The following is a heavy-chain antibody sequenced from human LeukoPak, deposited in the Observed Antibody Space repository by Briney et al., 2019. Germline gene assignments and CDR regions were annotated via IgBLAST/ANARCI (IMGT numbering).Heavy chain of an antibody. J-gene: IGHJ4*02. CDR3: TKDKEDIVQMVFALSGYYFDY. CDR2: ITSNGGHT. V-gene: IGHV3-23*01. CDR1: GFTFSNFA. Sequence: PGGSLRLSCAASGFTFSNFAMSWVRLAPGKGLEWVSVITSNGGHTYYADSVKGRFTISRDNSKNTLYLRMNSLRAEDTAVYYCTKDKEDIVQMVFALSGYYFDYWGQGTLVTVSP. D-gene: IGHD2-8*01.